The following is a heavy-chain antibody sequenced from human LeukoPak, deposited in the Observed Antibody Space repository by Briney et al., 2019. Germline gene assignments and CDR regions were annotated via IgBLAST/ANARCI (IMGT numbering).Heavy chain of an antibody. D-gene: IGHD3-3*01. CDR1: GYTFTSYY. V-gene: IGHV1-2*06. Sequence: ASVKVSCKASGYTFTSYYMHWVRQAPGQGLEWMGRINPNSGGTNYAQKFQGRVTMTRDTSISTAYMELSRLRSDDTAVYYCARDPGYDFWSGYRYYYGMDVWGQGTTVTVSS. CDR2: INPNSGGT. CDR3: ARDPGYDFWSGYRYYYGMDV. J-gene: IGHJ6*02.